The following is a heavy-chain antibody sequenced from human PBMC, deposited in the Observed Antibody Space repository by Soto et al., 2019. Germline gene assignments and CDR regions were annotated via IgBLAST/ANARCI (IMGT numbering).Heavy chain of an antibody. V-gene: IGHV3-53*01. J-gene: IGHJ4*02. CDR2: IYSGNRT. CDR1: GFTVSSNY. Sequence: GGSLRLSCAASGFTVSSNYMTWVRQAPGKGLEWVSIIYSGNRTYYADSVKGRFTISRDNSKNTLYLQMNSLRAEDTAVYYCARAEGSTSWSPVVYFDYWGQGTLVTVSS. CDR3: ARAEGSTSWSPVVYFDY. D-gene: IGHD6-13*01.